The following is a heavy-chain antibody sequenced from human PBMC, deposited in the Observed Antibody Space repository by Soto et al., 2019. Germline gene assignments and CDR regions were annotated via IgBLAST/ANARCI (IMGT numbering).Heavy chain of an antibody. D-gene: IGHD6-19*01. CDR1: VGSMSSYY. CDR3: ARGSSGEV. J-gene: IGHJ6*02. V-gene: IGHV4-59*01. Sequence: SETLSLTCTVSVGSMSSYYWSWIRQPPGKGLEWIGYIYYSGSATYNPSLKSRVTISVDTSKNQFSLKLTSVTAADSAVYYCARGSSGEVWGQGTTVTVSS. CDR2: IYYSGSA.